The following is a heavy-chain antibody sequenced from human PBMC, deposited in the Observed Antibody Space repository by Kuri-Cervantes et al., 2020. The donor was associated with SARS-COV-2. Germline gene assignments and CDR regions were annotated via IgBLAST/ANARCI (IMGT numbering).Heavy chain of an antibody. D-gene: IGHD3-9*01. CDR3: AKFDGAFDI. CDR2: ISGSGGST. Sequence: LSLTCAASGFTFSNAWMSWVRQAPGKGLEWVSAISGSGGSTYYADSVKGRFTISRDNSKNTLYLQMNSLRAEDTAVYYCAKFDGAFDIWGQGTMVTVSS. CDR1: GFTFSNAW. V-gene: IGHV3-23*01. J-gene: IGHJ3*02.